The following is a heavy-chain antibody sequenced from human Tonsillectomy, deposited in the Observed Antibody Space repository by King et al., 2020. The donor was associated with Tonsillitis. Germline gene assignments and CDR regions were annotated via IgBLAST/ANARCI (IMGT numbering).Heavy chain of an antibody. V-gene: IGHV3-43*01. CDR2: ISWDGGST. CDR1: GFTFDDYS. CDR3: AKDGAAARPGNSYYYYYGMDV. D-gene: IGHD6-6*01. J-gene: IGHJ6*02. Sequence: VQLVESGGVVVQPGGSLRLSCAASGFTFDDYSMHWVRQAPGKGLEWVSLISWDGGSTYYADSVKGRFTISRDNSKNSLYLQMNSLITEDTALYYCAKDGAAARPGNSYYYYYGMDVWGQGTTVTVSS.